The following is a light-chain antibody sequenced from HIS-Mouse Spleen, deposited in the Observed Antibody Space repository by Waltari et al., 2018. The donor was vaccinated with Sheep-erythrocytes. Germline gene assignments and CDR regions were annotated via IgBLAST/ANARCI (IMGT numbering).Light chain of an antibody. CDR2: EVS. J-gene: IGLJ1*01. CDR3: SSYAGSNNYV. Sequence: QSALTQPPSASGSPGQSVTISCTGTSSDVGGYNYFSWYQQHPGKPPILMIYEVSKRASGAPDGCSGSTTGNTASPTISGLQAEDEADYYCSSYAGSNNYVFGTGTKVTVL. CDR1: SSDVGGYNY. V-gene: IGLV2-8*01.